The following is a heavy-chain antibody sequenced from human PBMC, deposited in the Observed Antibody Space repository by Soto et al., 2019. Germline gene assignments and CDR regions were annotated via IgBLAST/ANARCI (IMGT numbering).Heavy chain of an antibody. Sequence: EVQLVESGGGLIQPGGSLRLSCAASGIPVGTSYMTWVRQAPGKGLDWLSMIYSAGSTFYADSVKGRFTISRDSSKNTLYLQMSNRRAEDTAMYYCARVLDGFDVWGQGTMVSVSS. V-gene: IGHV3-53*01. J-gene: IGHJ3*01. CDR3: ARVLDGFDV. CDR1: GIPVGTSY. CDR2: IYSAGST.